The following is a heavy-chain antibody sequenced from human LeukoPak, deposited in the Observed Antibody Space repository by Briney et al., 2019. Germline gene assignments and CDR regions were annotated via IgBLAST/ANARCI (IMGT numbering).Heavy chain of an antibody. V-gene: IGHV3-30-3*01. CDR1: GFTFSSYA. J-gene: IGHJ4*02. Sequence: GGSLRLSCAASGFTFSSYAMHWVRQAPGKGLEWVAVISYDGSNKYYADSVKGRFTISRDNSKNTLYLQMNSLRAEDTAVYYCARDLGDYYDSSGYYYESDYWGQGTLVTVSS. CDR3: ARDLGDYYDSSGYYYESDY. CDR2: ISYDGSNK. D-gene: IGHD3-22*01.